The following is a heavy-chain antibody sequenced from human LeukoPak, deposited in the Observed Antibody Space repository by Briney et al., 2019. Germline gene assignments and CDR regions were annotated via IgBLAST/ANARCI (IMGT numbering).Heavy chain of an antibody. D-gene: IGHD5-12*01. CDR1: GYTFTGYY. V-gene: IGHV1-18*04. Sequence: ASVKVSCKASGYTFTGYYMHWVQQAPGQGLEWMGWISAYNGNTNYAQKLQGRVTMTTDTSTSTAYMELRSLRSDDTAVYYCARFVRGYSGYDSADYWGQGTLVTVSS. CDR2: ISAYNGNT. CDR3: ARFVRGYSGYDSADY. J-gene: IGHJ4*02.